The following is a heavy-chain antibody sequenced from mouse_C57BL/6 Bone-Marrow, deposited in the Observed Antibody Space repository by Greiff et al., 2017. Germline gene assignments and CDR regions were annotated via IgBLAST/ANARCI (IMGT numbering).Heavy chain of an antibody. D-gene: IGHD6-1*01. CDR1: GYTFTDYY. J-gene: IGHJ2*01. CDR2: INPYNGGT. Sequence: VQLQQSGPVLVKPGASVKMSCKASGYTFTDYYMNWVKQSHGKSLEWIGVINPYNGGTSYNQKFKGKATLTVDKSSSTAYMELNSLTSEDSAVEYCARSRAAYYFDYWGQGTTLTVSS. V-gene: IGHV1-19*01. CDR3: ARSRAAYYFDY.